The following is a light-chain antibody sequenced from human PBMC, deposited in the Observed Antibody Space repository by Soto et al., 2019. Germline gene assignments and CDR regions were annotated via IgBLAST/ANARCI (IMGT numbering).Light chain of an antibody. V-gene: IGKV1-16*01. CDR1: QDISNY. Sequence: DIPMTQSPSSLSASVGDRVTISCRASQDISNYVAWFQQKPGKAPESLIYAASDLQSGVPSRFSGSGHGTDFTLTITSLQPEDFATYYCQQYDIYPLTFGGGTKVEI. CDR3: QQYDIYPLT. CDR2: AAS. J-gene: IGKJ4*01.